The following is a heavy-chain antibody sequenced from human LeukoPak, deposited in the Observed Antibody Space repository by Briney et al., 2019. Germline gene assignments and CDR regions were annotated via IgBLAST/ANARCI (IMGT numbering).Heavy chain of an antibody. J-gene: IGHJ2*01. D-gene: IGHD6-19*01. CDR3: ASRAVAGTRLYWYFDL. Sequence: SVKVSCKASGGTFSGYAISWVRQAPGQGLEWMGGIIPIFGTANYAQKFQGRVTITAVKSTSTAYMELSSLRSEDTAVYYCASRAVAGTRLYWYFDLWGRGTLVTVSS. CDR2: IIPIFGTA. CDR1: GGTFSGYA. V-gene: IGHV1-69*06.